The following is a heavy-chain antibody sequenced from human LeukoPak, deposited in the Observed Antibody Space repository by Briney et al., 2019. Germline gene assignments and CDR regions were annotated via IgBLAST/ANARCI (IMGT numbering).Heavy chain of an antibody. J-gene: IGHJ5*02. Sequence: GGSLRLSCAASGFILSKYAMHWVRQAPGKGLEWVGFIRSKAYGGTTEYAASVKGRFTISRDDSKSIAYLQMNSLKTEDTAVYYCTRDTPAFKLVSNWFDPWGQGTLVTVSS. D-gene: IGHD3-3*02. CDR2: IRSKAYGGTT. V-gene: IGHV3-49*04. CDR3: TRDTPAFKLVSNWFDP. CDR1: GFILSKYA.